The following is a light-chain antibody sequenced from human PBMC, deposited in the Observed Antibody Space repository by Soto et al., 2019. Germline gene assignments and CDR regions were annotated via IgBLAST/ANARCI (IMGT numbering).Light chain of an antibody. Sequence: QSALTQPPSASGSPGQSVAISCTGTSSDVGGFNYVSWYQQHPGKAPQVVIFKVSERPSGVPDRFSGSKSDNTASLTVSGLQAEDEADYYCGSYTGSNNVIFGGGTKLTVL. J-gene: IGLJ2*01. CDR1: SSDVGGFNY. CDR3: GSYTGSNNVI. V-gene: IGLV2-8*01. CDR2: KVS.